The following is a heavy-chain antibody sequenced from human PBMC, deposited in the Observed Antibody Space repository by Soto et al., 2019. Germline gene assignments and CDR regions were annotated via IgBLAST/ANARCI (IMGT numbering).Heavy chain of an antibody. Sequence: QGQLVQSGAEVKKPGASVKVSCKASGYTFTSYGISWVLQAPGQGLEWMGWISAKKGNTKYAQKFQGRVTMTTDTSTSTAYMELRSLRSDDTAVYYCAREILSPDFYFHGMDVWGQGTTVTVSS. CDR1: GYTFTSYG. D-gene: IGHD2-15*01. J-gene: IGHJ6*02. CDR3: AREILSPDFYFHGMDV. CDR2: ISAKKGNT. V-gene: IGHV1-18*04.